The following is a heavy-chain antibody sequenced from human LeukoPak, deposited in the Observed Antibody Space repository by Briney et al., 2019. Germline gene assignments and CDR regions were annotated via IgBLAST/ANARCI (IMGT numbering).Heavy chain of an antibody. V-gene: IGHV4-4*07. CDR3: ARDLVGVTTDYYYCYMDV. CDR1: GVSISSYY. J-gene: IGHJ6*03. CDR2: IYTSGST. D-gene: IGHD1-26*01. Sequence: PSETLSLTCTVSGVSISSYYWSWIRQPAGKGLEWIGRIYTSGSTNYNPSLRSRVTMSVDTSKNQFSLKLSSVTAADTAVYYCARDLVGVTTDYYYCYMDVWGKGTTVTVSS.